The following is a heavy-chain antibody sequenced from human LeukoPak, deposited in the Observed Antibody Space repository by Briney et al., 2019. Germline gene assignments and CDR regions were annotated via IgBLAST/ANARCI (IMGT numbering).Heavy chain of an antibody. J-gene: IGHJ3*02. CDR3: VIGSGSYYKRDAFDI. Sequence: KPSQTLSLTCTVSGGSISSGSYYWSWIRQPAGKGLEWIGRIYTSGSTNYNPSLKSRVTISVDTSKNQFSLKLSSVTAADTAVYYCVIGSGSYYKRDAFDIWGQGTMVTVSS. V-gene: IGHV4-61*02. CDR2: IYTSGST. D-gene: IGHD3-10*01. CDR1: GGSISSGSYY.